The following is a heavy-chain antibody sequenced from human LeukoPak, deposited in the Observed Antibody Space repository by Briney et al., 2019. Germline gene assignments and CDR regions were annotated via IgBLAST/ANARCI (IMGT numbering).Heavy chain of an antibody. D-gene: IGHD3-10*01. J-gene: IGHJ5*02. Sequence: SETLSLTCTVSGGSISSSNYYWGWIRQPPGKGLEWIGSIYYTGSTYYNPSLKSRVTISVDTSKNQFSLKLRSVTAADTAVFYCARHAPYYYGSGINWFDPWGQGTLVTVSS. CDR2: IYYTGST. V-gene: IGHV4-39*01. CDR1: GGSISSSNYY. CDR3: ARHAPYYYGSGINWFDP.